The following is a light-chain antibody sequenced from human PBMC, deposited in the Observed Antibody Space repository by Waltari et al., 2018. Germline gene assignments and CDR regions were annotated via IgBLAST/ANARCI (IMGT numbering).Light chain of an antibody. Sequence: QSALTQPPSVSGSLGPTVSISCTRSDSPVFDFDRVSWYRQSPGTAPKLLIYEVTGRPSGVSGRFSGSKSGNTASLTISGLQPDDEADYYCSSYIPRRTWVFGGGTTLTVL. V-gene: IGLV2-18*02. CDR2: EVT. J-gene: IGLJ3*02. CDR3: SSYIPRRTWV. CDR1: DSPVFDFDR.